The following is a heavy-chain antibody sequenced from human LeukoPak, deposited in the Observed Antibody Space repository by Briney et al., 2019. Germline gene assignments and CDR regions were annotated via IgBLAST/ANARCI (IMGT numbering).Heavy chain of an antibody. J-gene: IGHJ4*02. CDR1: GYTFSNHD. Sequence: ASVKVSCKASGYTFSNHDINWVRQATGQGLEWMGWISGYNGNTNYAQKFQGRITMTTDTSTSTGYMELRSLRSDDTAVYYCARDLKMGYSSGRYSWGTGSSNDYWGQGTLVTVSS. CDR3: ARDLKMGYSSGRYSWGTGSSNDY. CDR2: ISGYNGNT. V-gene: IGHV1-18*01. D-gene: IGHD6-19*01.